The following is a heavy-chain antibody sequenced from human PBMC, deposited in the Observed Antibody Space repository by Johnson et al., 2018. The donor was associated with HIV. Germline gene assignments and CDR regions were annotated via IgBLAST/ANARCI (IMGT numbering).Heavy chain of an antibody. J-gene: IGHJ3*02. D-gene: IGHD3-10*01. Sequence: VQLVESGGGVVRPGGSLRLSCEGSGFRFDDYGMSWVRQAPGKGLDWVSGVNWNGVSTNYADSVKGRFRISRDNVKNSLYLQMDSLRAEDTAFYYCARAFPMVRYDAFDIWGQGTMVTVSS. V-gene: IGHV3-20*04. CDR3: ARAFPMVRYDAFDI. CDR1: GFRFDDYG. CDR2: VNWNGVST.